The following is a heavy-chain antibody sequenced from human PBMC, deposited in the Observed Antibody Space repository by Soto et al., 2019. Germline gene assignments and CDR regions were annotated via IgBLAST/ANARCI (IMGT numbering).Heavy chain of an antibody. J-gene: IGHJ6*02. CDR3: AKDVXQQLVLNYGMDV. V-gene: IGHV3-30*18. CDR2: VSYDGNHK. CDR1: GFTFRSFG. D-gene: IGHD6-13*01. Sequence: QVQLVESGGGVIQPGTSLSLSCGSSGFTFRSFGMYWVRQAPGKGLEWVAVVSYDGNHKYYADSVKGRFTVSRDNAKNMLYLQXNSLXGEXPAVYYCAKDVXQQLVLNYGMDVWGQGTTVTVSS.